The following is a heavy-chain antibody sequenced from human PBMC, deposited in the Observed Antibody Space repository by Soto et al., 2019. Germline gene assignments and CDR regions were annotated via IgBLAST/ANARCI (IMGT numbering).Heavy chain of an antibody. J-gene: IGHJ5*02. CDR1: GFTFRSFT. Sequence: DVQLVESGGGLVKPGGSLRLSCAASGFTFRSFTMNWVRQAPGKGLEWVSTISSNSAYIYYTDALRGRFTISRDNAKNSLHLQMNSLRAEDTAVYYCTRDASRDSSARGWFDPWGPGTLVTVSS. CDR2: ISSNSAYI. D-gene: IGHD6-13*01. CDR3: TRDASRDSSARGWFDP. V-gene: IGHV3-21*02.